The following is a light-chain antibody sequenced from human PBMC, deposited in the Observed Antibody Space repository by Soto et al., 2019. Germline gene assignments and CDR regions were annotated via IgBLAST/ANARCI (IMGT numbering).Light chain of an antibody. CDR2: DVS. CDR3: SSYTSSSTLL. V-gene: IGLV2-14*01. J-gene: IGLJ2*01. Sequence: QSALTQPASVSGSPGQSITISCTGTSSDVGGYNYVSWYQQHPGKAPKLMIYDVSRRPSGVSDRCSASKSGNTASLTISGLLVEDEADYYCSSYTSSSTLLFGGGTKLTVL. CDR1: SSDVGGYNY.